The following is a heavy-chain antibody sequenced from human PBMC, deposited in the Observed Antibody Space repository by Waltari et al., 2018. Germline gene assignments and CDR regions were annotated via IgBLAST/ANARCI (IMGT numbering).Heavy chain of an antibody. CDR3: AKVKRPDYDILTGFFDY. V-gene: IGHV3-9*01. J-gene: IGHJ4*02. Sequence: EVQLVESGGGLVQPGRSLRLSCAASGFTFDDYAMHWVRQAPGRGLEWVSGISWDSGSIGYAAAVKGRFTISRDNAKNSLYLQMNSLRAEDTALYYCAKVKRPDYDILTGFFDYWGQGTLVTVSS. D-gene: IGHD3-9*01. CDR2: ISWDSGSI. CDR1: GFTFDDYA.